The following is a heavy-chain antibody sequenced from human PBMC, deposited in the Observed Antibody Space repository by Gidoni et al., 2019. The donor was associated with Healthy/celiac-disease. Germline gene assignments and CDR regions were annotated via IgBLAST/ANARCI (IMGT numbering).Heavy chain of an antibody. J-gene: IGHJ3*02. V-gene: IGHV4-39*07. Sequence: QLQLQESGPGLVKPSETLSLTCTVSGGSISSSSYYWGWIRQPPGKGLEWIGSIYYSGSTYYNPSLKSRVTISVDTSKNQFSLKLSSVTAADTAVYYWARADDYPYYYGSGSYYSGAFDIWGQGTMVTVSS. CDR1: GGSISSSSYY. D-gene: IGHD3-10*01. CDR3: ARADDYPYYYGSGSYYSGAFDI. CDR2: IYYSGST.